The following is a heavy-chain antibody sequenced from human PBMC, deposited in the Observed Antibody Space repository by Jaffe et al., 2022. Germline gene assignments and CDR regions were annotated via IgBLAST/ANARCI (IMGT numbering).Heavy chain of an antibody. CDR3: AREARGPPRYYYYMDV. CDR2: IKQDGSEK. D-gene: IGHD3-10*01. V-gene: IGHV3-7*01. CDR1: GFTFSSYW. J-gene: IGHJ6*03. Sequence: EVQLVESGGGLVQPGGSLRLSCAASGFTFSSYWMSWVRQAPGKGLEWVANIKQDGSEKYYVDSVKGRFTISRDNAKNSLYLQMNSLRAEDTAVYYCAREARGPPRYYYYMDVWGKGTTVTVSS.